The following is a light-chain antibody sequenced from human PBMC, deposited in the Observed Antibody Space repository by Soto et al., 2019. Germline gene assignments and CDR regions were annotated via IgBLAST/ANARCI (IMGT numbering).Light chain of an antibody. Sequence: ETVMTQSPATLSVSPGEGAVLSCRASQSVGSYVAWYQQRPGQAPRPLIYGASTRAIGIPTRFSGSGSGTEFTLTIDSLQSEDSAVYYCQQYKDWPKTFGQGTKVEIK. J-gene: IGKJ1*01. CDR2: GAS. CDR3: QQYKDWPKT. CDR1: QSVGSY. V-gene: IGKV3-15*01.